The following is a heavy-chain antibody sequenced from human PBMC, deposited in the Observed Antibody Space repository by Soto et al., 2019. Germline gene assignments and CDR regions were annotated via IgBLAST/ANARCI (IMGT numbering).Heavy chain of an antibody. CDR1: GYTFTSYA. CDR2: INAGNGNT. CDR3: ARGPAPGDDFDI. Sequence: ASVKVSCKASGYTFTSYAMHWVRQAPGQRLEWMGWINAGNGNTKYSQKFQGRVTITRDTSASTAYMELSSLRSEDTAVYYCARGPAPGDDFDIWGQGTMVTVAS. V-gene: IGHV1-3*01. J-gene: IGHJ3*02.